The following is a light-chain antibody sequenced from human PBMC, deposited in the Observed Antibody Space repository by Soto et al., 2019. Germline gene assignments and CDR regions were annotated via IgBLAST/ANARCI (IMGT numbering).Light chain of an antibody. CDR3: QQCYSTPYT. Sequence: DIQMTQSPSSLSASVGDRVTITCRASQSISSHLNWYQQKPGKAPKLLIYAASSLQSGVPSRFSGSGSGTDFTITISSLQPEDFATYYCQQCYSTPYTFGQGTKLEIK. CDR2: AAS. CDR1: QSISSH. J-gene: IGKJ2*01. V-gene: IGKV1-39*01.